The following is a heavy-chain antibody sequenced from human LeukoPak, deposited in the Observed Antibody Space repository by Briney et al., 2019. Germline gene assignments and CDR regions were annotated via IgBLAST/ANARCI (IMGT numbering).Heavy chain of an antibody. CDR2: ISAYNGNT. Sequence: GASVKVSCKASGYTFTSYGISWVRQAPGQGLEWTGWISAYNGNTNYAQKLQGRVTMTTDTSTSTAYMELRSLRSDDTAVYYCARTDSGYDSAGYFDYWGQGTLVTVYS. CDR3: ARTDSGYDSAGYFDY. CDR1: GYTFTSYG. D-gene: IGHD5-12*01. V-gene: IGHV1-18*01. J-gene: IGHJ4*02.